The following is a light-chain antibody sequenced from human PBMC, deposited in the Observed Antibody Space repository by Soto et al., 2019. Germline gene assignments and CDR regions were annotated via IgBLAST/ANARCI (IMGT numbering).Light chain of an antibody. CDR3: QQSYSTPIT. V-gene: IGKV1-39*01. CDR1: QSISSY. Sequence: DIQMTQSPSSLSASVGDRVTITCRASQSISSYLNWYQQKPGKAPKLLIYAASSLQSGVPSRFSGSGFGTDFTLTISRPQTEDFATYYCQQSYSTPITFGQGDKVEIK. CDR2: AAS. J-gene: IGKJ1*01.